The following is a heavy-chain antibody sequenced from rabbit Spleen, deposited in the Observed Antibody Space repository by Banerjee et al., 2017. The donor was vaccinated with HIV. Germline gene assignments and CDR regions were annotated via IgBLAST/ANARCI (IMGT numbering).Heavy chain of an antibody. CDR3: ARDLTSAIGWNFGL. J-gene: IGHJ4*01. CDR1: GFSFSDRDV. CDR2: INTYTSKG. Sequence: QSLEESGGDLVKPGASLTLTCTASGFSFSDRDVMCWVRQAPGKGLEWIACINTYTSKGVYATWAKGRFTISRTSSTTVTLQMTSLTAADTATYFCARDLTSAIGWNFGLWGPGTLVTVS. V-gene: IGHV1S40*01. D-gene: IGHD1-1*01.